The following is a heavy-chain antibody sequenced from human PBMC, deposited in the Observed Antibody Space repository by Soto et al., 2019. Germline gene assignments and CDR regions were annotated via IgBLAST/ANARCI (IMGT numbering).Heavy chain of an antibody. CDR1: GFTFRSYA. D-gene: IGHD3-10*01. V-gene: IGHV3-30*04. Sequence: PGGSLRLSCAASGFTFRSYAIHWVRQAPGKGLEWVAVISRDGTNKYYVDSVKGRFTISRDNSKDTVYLQMNSLRDEGSAMFYCARSRSGAVADSFDFWGQGTLVTVSS. CDR3: ARSRSGAVADSFDF. CDR2: ISRDGTNK. J-gene: IGHJ4*02.